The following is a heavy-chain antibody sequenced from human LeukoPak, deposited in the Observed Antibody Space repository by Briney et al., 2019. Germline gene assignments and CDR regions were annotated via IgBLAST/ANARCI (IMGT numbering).Heavy chain of an antibody. CDR1: GASISSGDYS. V-gene: IGHV4-30-2*01. J-gene: IGHJ4*02. D-gene: IGHD4-17*01. Sequence: SQTLSLTCAVSGASISSGDYSWTWIRQPPGNGLDWIGYIYHRGSTYYNPSLNSRVTISLDRSKNQFSLNLTSVTAADTAVYYCARAYGADVGYWGQGVLVTVSS. CDR2: IYHRGST. CDR3: ARAYGADVGY.